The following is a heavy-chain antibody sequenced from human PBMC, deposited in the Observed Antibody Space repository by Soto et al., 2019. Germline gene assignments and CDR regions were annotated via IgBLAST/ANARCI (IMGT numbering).Heavy chain of an antibody. V-gene: IGHV4-30-4*01. CDR3: ARVGGYDILTGYYPNDYYYYGIYV. D-gene: IGHD3-9*01. J-gene: IGHJ6*02. Sequence: PSETLSLTCTVSGGSISSGDYYWSWIRQPPGKGLKWIGYIYYSGSTYYNPSLKSRVTISVDTSKNQFSLKLSSVTAADTAVYYCARVGGYDILTGYYPNDYYYYGIYVPAQRTTVPVS. CDR2: IYYSGST. CDR1: GGSISSGDYY.